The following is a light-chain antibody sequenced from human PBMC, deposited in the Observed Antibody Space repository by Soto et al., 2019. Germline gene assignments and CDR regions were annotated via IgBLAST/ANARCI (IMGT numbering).Light chain of an antibody. CDR3: ASWDDSLSGVV. Sequence: QSVLTQPPSASGTPGQRVTLSCSGSSSNIGSNYVYWYQQLPGTVPQLLIYRNSERPSGVPDRFSGSKSGTSASLAISGLRSEDEADYYCASWDDSLSGVVSGGGTQLTVL. CDR1: SSNIGSNY. CDR2: RNS. V-gene: IGLV1-47*01. J-gene: IGLJ2*01.